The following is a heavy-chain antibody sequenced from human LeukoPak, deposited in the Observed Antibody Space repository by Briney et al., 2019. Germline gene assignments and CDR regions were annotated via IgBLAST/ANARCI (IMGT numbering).Heavy chain of an antibody. J-gene: IGHJ4*02. CDR2: IYHSGST. CDR3: ASITIAAVGGSDY. CDR1: GGSITSGNNY. V-gene: IGHV4-30-2*06. D-gene: IGHD6-13*01. Sequence: PSKTLSLTCTVSGGSITSGNNYWNWIRQSPGKGLERIGYIYHSGSTYYNPSLKSRVTISVDRSKNQFSLKLSSVTAADTAVYYCASITIAAVGGSDYWGQGTLVTVSS.